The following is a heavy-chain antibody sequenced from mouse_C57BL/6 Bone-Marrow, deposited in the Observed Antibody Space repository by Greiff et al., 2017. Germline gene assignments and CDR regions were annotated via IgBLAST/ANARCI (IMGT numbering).Heavy chain of an antibody. CDR2: FHPNSGST. D-gene: IGHD2-1*01. Sequence: VQLQQPGAELVKPGASVKLSCKASGYTFTSYWMHWVKQRPGQGLEWIGMFHPNSGSTNYNEKFKSKATLTVDKSSSTAYMQLSSLTSEDSAVYYCARWGNYYGNYPYSMDYWGQGTSVTVSS. J-gene: IGHJ4*01. CDR1: GYTFTSYW. V-gene: IGHV1-64*01. CDR3: ARWGNYYGNYPYSMDY.